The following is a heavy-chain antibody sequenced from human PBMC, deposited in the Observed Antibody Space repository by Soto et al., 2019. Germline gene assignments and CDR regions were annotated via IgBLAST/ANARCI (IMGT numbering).Heavy chain of an antibody. CDR1: GFSLSIYW. Sequence: EVQLVESGGGLVQPGGSLRLSCAASGFSLSIYWMTWVRQAPGKGLEWVASINQEGSEKYYVDSVRGRFTMSRDNAKNSLCLQMNSLSAEDTAVYYCARLRTGSYSFDYWGQGTLVTVSS. V-gene: IGHV3-7*05. CDR2: INQEGSEK. CDR3: ARLRTGSYSFDY. D-gene: IGHD1-26*01. J-gene: IGHJ4*02.